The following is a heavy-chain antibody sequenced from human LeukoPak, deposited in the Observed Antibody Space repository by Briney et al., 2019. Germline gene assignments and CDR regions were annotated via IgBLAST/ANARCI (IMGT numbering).Heavy chain of an antibody. Sequence: SETLSLTCAVYGGSFSGYYWSWIRQPPGKGLEWIGEINHSGSTNYNPSLKSRVTISVDTSKNQFSLKLSSVTAADTAVYYCARAPHRKGTAYDYWGQGTLVTVSS. CDR1: GGSFSGYY. CDR3: ARAPHRKGTAYDY. CDR2: INHSGST. V-gene: IGHV4-34*01. D-gene: IGHD1-1*01. J-gene: IGHJ4*02.